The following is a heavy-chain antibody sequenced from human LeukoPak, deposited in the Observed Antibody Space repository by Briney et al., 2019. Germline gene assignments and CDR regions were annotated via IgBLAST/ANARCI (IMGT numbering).Heavy chain of an antibody. CDR3: ARGPSIVVVNYYYYGMDV. CDR2: IIPILGIA. CDR1: GGTFSSYA. V-gene: IGHV1-69*04. Sequence: SVKVSCKASGGTFSSYAISWVRQAPGQGLEWMGRIIPILGIANYAQKFQGRVTITADKSTSTAYMELSSLRSEDTAVYYCARGPSIVVVNYYYYGMDVWGQGTTVTVSS. D-gene: IGHD2-2*01. J-gene: IGHJ6*02.